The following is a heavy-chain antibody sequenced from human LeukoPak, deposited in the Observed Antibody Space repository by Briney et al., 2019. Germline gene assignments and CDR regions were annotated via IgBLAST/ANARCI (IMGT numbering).Heavy chain of an antibody. Sequence: GASVKVSCKVSGYTLTELSMHWVRQAPGKGLEXXXXXXXXDGETIYAQKXXXXVXXTXDTSTDTAYMELSSLRSEDTAVYYCAXXLAYQLMAGTTFYAFDIWGQGTMVTVSS. CDR1: GYTLTELS. J-gene: IGHJ3*02. CDR2: XXXXDGET. V-gene: IGHV1-24*01. D-gene: IGHD1-7*01. CDR3: AXXLAYQLMAGTTFYAFDI.